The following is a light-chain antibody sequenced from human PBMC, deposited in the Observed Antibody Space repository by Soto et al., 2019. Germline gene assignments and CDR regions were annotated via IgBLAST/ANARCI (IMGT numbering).Light chain of an antibody. V-gene: IGKV3-15*01. CDR2: RAS. J-gene: IGKJ1*01. Sequence: EIVMTQPPATLSVSPGERATLSCRARQSVSGNLAWYQQKPGQAPRLLIYRASTSATGIPARFSGSWSGTEFTLTISSLQSEAFAVYYCQQDNNWAKMFGQGTKVEIK. CDR1: QSVSGN. CDR3: QQDNNWAKM.